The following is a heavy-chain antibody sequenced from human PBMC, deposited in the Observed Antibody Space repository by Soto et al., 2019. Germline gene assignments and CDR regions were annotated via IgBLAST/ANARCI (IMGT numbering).Heavy chain of an antibody. J-gene: IGHJ6*02. Sequence: QVQLVQSGAEVKKPGSSVKVACKASGGTFSNYTISWVRQSPGQGLEWMGRIIPILGIANYAQKFQGRVTITADKSTSTAYMELSSLRSADTAVYYCASLMSSGYYYGMDVWGQGTTVTASS. V-gene: IGHV1-69*02. CDR1: GGTFSNYT. CDR3: ASLMSSGYYYGMDV. CDR2: IIPILGIA. D-gene: IGHD3-10*01.